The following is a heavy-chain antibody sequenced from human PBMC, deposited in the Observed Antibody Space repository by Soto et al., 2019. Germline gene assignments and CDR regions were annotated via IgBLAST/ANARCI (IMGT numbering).Heavy chain of an antibody. CDR3: AREVSSGRLGFDY. J-gene: IGHJ4*02. CDR2: ISAYNGNT. Sequence: QVQLVQSGAEVKKPGASVKVSCKASGYTFTIYGISWVRQAPGQGLEWMGWISAYNGNTNYAQKLPGRDTMTTGTATSTAYMELRSLRHDDTAVYYCAREVSSGRLGFDYWGQGTLVTVSS. CDR1: GYTFTIYG. D-gene: IGHD6-19*01. V-gene: IGHV1-18*01.